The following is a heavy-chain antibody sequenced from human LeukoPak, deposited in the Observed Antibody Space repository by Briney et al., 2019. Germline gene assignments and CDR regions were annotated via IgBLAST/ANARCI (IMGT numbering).Heavy chain of an antibody. V-gene: IGHV3-74*01. CDR2: INGDGGST. D-gene: IGHD3-22*01. CDR1: GFTFSNAW. Sequence: PGGSLRLSCAASGFTFSNAWMSWVRQAPGKGLEWVGRINGDGGSTSYADSLKGRFTISRDNAKNTLYLQVNSLRAEDTAVYYCVRIRYDSSGRYFDNWGQGTLVTVSS. CDR3: VRIRYDSSGRYFDN. J-gene: IGHJ4*02.